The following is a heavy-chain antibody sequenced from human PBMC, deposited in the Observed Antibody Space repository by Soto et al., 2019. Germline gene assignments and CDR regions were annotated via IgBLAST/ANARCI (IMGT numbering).Heavy chain of an antibody. V-gene: IGHV3-23*01. CDR1: GLTFNNYA. CDR3: AKDQGSSWYEIDY. CDR2: ISGSGGSA. D-gene: IGHD6-13*01. J-gene: IGHJ4*02. Sequence: GGSLRLSCAASGLTFNNYAMNWVRQAPGKGLEWVSAISGSGGSAYYADSVKGRFTISRDNSKNTLYLQMNSLRAEGTAVYYCAKDQGSSWYEIDYWGQGTLVTVSS.